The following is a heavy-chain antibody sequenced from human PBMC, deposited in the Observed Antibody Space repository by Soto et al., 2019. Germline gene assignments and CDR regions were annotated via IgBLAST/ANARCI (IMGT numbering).Heavy chain of an antibody. V-gene: IGHV1-18*01. Sequence: QVQLLQYGVEVKKPGASVKVSCKASGYTFATYGIGWVRQAPGQGLEWMGWITPSNGDTNYAQKLQGRVTMTTDTSTSTAYMEVRSLRSDDTAVYYCARLAPCNSEICYSRPLDYWGQGTLVTVSS. CDR3: ARLAPCNSEICYSRPLDY. CDR1: GYTFATYG. J-gene: IGHJ4*02. D-gene: IGHD2-15*01. CDR2: ITPSNGDT.